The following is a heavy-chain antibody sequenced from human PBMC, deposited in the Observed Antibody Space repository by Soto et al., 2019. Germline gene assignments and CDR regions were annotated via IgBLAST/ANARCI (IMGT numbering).Heavy chain of an antibody. D-gene: IGHD6-13*01. CDR3: AMYRLTGQQLGGYYYCGMDV. CDR2: IYYSGST. V-gene: IGHV4-59*01. Sequence: SETLSLTCTVSGGSISNYYWSWIRQPPGKGLEWIGYIYYSGSTTYNPSLKSRVTISVDTSKNQFSLKLTSVTAADTDEYYCAMYRLTGQQLGGYYYCGMDVWGQGTAVTVSS. J-gene: IGHJ6*02. CDR1: GGSISNYY.